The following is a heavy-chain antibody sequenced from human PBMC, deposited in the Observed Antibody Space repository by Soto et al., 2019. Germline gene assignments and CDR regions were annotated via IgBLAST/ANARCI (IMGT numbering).Heavy chain of an antibody. Sequence: SETQSLTCTVSGGSIRSYYWSWIRQPPGKGLEWIGYIYYSGSTNYNPSLKSRVTISVDTSKNQFSLKLSSVTAADTAVYYCARARLSRSWWFDPWGQGTLVTVSS. CDR2: IYYSGST. CDR3: ARARLSRSWWFDP. CDR1: GGSIRSYY. J-gene: IGHJ5*02. V-gene: IGHV4-59*01. D-gene: IGHD3-10*01.